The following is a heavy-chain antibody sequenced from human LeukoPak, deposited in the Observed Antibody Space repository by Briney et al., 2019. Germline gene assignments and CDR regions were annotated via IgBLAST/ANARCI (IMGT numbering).Heavy chain of an antibody. Sequence: PSETLSLTCTVSGGSISSSSYYWGWIRQPPGKGLEWIGSIYYSGSTYYNPSLKSRVTISVDTSKNQFSLKLSSVTAADTAVYYCARRGIYGGDVDYWGQGTLVTVSS. J-gene: IGHJ4*02. CDR2: IYYSGST. CDR3: ARRGIYGGDVDY. D-gene: IGHD2-21*01. CDR1: GGSISSSSYY. V-gene: IGHV4-39*01.